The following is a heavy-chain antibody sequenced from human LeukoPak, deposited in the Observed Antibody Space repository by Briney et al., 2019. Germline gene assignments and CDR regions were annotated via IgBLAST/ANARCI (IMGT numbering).Heavy chain of an antibody. CDR1: GYIFTSYA. CDR3: ARDRSGGSSWSFDY. Sequence: ASVKVSCKASGYIFTSYAMHWVRQAPGQRLEWMGWINAGNGNTKYSQRFQGRVTITRDTSASTAYMELSSLRSEDTAVYYCARDRSGGSSWSFDYWGQGTLVTVSS. V-gene: IGHV1-3*01. CDR2: INAGNGNT. D-gene: IGHD6-13*01. J-gene: IGHJ4*02.